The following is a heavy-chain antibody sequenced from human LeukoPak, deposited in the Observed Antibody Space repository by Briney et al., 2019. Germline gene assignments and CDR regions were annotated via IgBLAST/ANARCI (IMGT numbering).Heavy chain of an antibody. CDR2: IIPIFGTA. CDR1: GYTFTGYY. J-gene: IGHJ4*02. Sequence: SVKVSCKASGYTFTGYYMHWVRQAPGQGLEWMGGIIPIFGTANYAQKFQGRVTITADKSTSTAYMELSSLRSEDTAVYYCARERGTYGDSYFDYWGQGTLVTVSS. V-gene: IGHV1-69*06. CDR3: ARERGTYGDSYFDY. D-gene: IGHD4-17*01.